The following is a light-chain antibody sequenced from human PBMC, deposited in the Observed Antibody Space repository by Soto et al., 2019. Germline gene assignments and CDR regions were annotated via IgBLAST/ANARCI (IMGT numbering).Light chain of an antibody. V-gene: IGKV4-1*01. CDR2: WAS. CDR1: QSVLHSSNSKSY. CDR3: QQYYITPFT. Sequence: DIVMTQSPDSLAVSLGERATINCKSSQSVLHSSNSKSYLAWYQQRPGQPPKLLIYWASTLESGVPDRFSGSGSGTDFTLTISSLQAEDVAVYYCQQYYITPFTFGPGTKVYIK. J-gene: IGKJ3*01.